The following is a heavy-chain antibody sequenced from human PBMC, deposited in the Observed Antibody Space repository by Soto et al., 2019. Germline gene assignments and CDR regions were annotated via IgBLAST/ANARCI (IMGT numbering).Heavy chain of an antibody. Sequence: PSETLSLTCTVSGGSISSSSYYWGWIRQPPGKGLEWIGSIYYSGSTYYNPSLKSRVTISVDTSKNQFSLKLSSVTAADTAVYYCARLWFGDMSDNWFDSWGQGTLVTVCS. CDR3: ARLWFGDMSDNWFDS. CDR2: IYYSGST. J-gene: IGHJ5*01. D-gene: IGHD3-10*01. CDR1: GGSISSSSYY. V-gene: IGHV4-39*01.